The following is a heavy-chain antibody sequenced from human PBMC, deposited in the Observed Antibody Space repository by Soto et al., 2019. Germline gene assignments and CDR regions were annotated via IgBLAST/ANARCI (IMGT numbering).Heavy chain of an antibody. Sequence: QMQLVQSGPEVKKPGTSVKVSCKASGFTFTSSAIQWVRQARGQRLEWIGWIVVGSGNTNYAQKFQERVTITRDMSTSTAYMELSSLRSEDTAVYYCAARVVTAINPFDYWGQGTLVTVSS. CDR2: IVVGSGNT. V-gene: IGHV1-58*02. D-gene: IGHD2-21*02. CDR3: AARVVTAINPFDY. J-gene: IGHJ4*02. CDR1: GFTFTSSA.